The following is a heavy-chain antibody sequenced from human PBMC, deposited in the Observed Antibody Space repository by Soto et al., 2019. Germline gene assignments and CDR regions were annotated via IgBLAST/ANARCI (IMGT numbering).Heavy chain of an antibody. CDR3: GEIYNYVFWRGSTRRSTSNSYMDV. D-gene: IGHD3-3*01. J-gene: IGHJ6*03. CDR1: GGSISSYY. V-gene: IGHV4-59*01. CDR2: IYYSGST. Sequence: SETLSLTCTVSGGSISSYYWSWIRQPPGKGLEWIGYIYYSGSTNYNPSLKSRVTISVDTSKNQFSLKMSSVTAPDTAVYYCGEIYNYVFWRGSTRRSTSNSYMDVWAKGPR.